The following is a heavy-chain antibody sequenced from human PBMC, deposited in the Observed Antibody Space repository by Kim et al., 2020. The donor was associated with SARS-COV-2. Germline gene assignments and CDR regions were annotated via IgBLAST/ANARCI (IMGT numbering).Heavy chain of an antibody. CDR1: GGSISSYY. Sequence: SETLSLTCTVSGGSISSYYWSWIRQPPGKGLEWIGYIYYSGSTNYNPSLKSRVTISVDTSKNQFSLKLSSVTAADTAVYYCARVSGWLRFNHGMDVWGQGTTVTVSS. D-gene: IGHD5-12*01. CDR2: IYYSGST. CDR3: ARVSGWLRFNHGMDV. J-gene: IGHJ6*02. V-gene: IGHV4-59*13.